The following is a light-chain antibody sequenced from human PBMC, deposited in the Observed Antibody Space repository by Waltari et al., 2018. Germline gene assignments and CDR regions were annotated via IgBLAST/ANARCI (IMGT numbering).Light chain of an antibody. CDR1: QSLVYRDGNTY. CDR3: MQGTYWPRT. CDR2: KVS. V-gene: IGKV2-30*01. J-gene: IGKJ1*01. Sequence: DVVMTQSPLSLPVTLGQPASISCRSSQSLVYRDGNTYLNWFHQRPGQSPRRLIYKVSTRDSGVPDRFRGSGSGTDFTLKISSVEAEDVGVYYCMQGTYWPRTFGQGTKVEIK.